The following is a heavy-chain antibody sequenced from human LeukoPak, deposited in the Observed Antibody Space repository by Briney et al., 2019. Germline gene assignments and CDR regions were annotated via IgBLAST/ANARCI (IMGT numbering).Heavy chain of an antibody. Sequence: GGSLRLSCAASGFTFSSYAMNWVRQAPGKGLEWVSSVSGSGGSTFYADSVKGRFTISRDNSENTLYVQMNSLRAEDTAVYYCAKGSTVTTVGDFDYWGQGTLVTVSS. V-gene: IGHV3-23*01. CDR1: GFTFSSYA. CDR2: VSGSGGST. CDR3: AKGSTVTTVGDFDY. D-gene: IGHD4-11*01. J-gene: IGHJ4*02.